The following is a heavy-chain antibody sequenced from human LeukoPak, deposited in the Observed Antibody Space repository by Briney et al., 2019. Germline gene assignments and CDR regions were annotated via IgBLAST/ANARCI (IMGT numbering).Heavy chain of an antibody. J-gene: IGHJ4*02. CDR1: GFTFGSFA. V-gene: IGHV3-23*01. CDR3: GKTTAGYSSGQKPAWPVDY. CDR2: IFGSGGSP. D-gene: IGHD5-18*01. Sequence: GGSLRLSCEASGFTFGSFAMYWVRQAPGKGLEWIAGIFGSGGSPHYADSVKGRFTISRDNSKNTVYLQINSLRAEDTAVYYCGKTTAGYSSGQKPAWPVDYWGQGTLVTASS.